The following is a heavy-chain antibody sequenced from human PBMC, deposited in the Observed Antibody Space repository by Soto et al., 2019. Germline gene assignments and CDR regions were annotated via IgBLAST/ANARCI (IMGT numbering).Heavy chain of an antibody. D-gene: IGHD1-26*01. CDR3: ARDDSGFSGSHYIDYFNY. J-gene: IGHJ4*02. V-gene: IGHV1-3*01. CDR2: INGGNGNT. CDR1: GNTVPNYA. Sequence: ASVKVSCKASGNTVPNYAIHWVLQTPRQMVEWMGWINGGNGNTYYSEHFQGRVPFTRDTSAGTVYMQLSSLTSEDTAFFYCARDDSGFSGSHYIDYFNYWGQGALVTVSS.